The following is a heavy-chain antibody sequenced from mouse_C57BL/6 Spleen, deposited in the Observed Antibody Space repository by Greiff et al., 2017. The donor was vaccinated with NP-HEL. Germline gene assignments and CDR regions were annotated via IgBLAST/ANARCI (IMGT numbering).Heavy chain of an antibody. Sequence: QVQLQQSGAELVKPGASVKLSCKASGYTFTSYWMHWVKQRHGQGLEWIGMIHPNSGSTNYNEKFKSKATLTVDKSSSTAYMQLSSRTSEDSAVYYCVPFYGSGAYWGQGTLVTVSA. CDR1: GYTFTSYW. D-gene: IGHD1-1*01. J-gene: IGHJ3*01. V-gene: IGHV1-64*01. CDR2: IHPNSGST. CDR3: VPFYGSGAY.